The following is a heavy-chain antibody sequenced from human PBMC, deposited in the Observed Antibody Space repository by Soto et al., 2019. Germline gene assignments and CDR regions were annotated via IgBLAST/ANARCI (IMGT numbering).Heavy chain of an antibody. J-gene: IGHJ4*02. CDR2: ISGSGGRS. Sequence: EVQLLDSGGGLVQPGGSLRLSCAASGFTFSNYAMTWVRQGPGKGLEWVSGISGSGGRSYYADSVKGRFTISRDNSKSSLYLQMHSLRAEDTAVYYCAKAYFVWSSEQPYYFDYWGQGTLVTVSS. CDR3: AKAYFVWSSEQPYYFDY. V-gene: IGHV3-23*01. CDR1: GFTFSNYA. D-gene: IGHD3-16*01.